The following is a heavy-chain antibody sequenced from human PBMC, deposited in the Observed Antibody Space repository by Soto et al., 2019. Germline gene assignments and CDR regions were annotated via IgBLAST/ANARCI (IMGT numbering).Heavy chain of an antibody. J-gene: IGHJ6*03. D-gene: IGHD2-15*01. CDR3: ARVGDCSGGSCPYYYYMDV. V-gene: IGHV1-46*01. CDR2: INPSSGTT. Sequence: ASVKVSCKASGYSFTTYYIQWVRHAPGHGPEWLGIINPSSGTTKYAQNFQGRVTLTTDTSTSTVYMELTGLRSEDSAVYYCARVGDCSGGSCPYYYYMDVWGKGTTVTVSS. CDR1: GYSFTTYY.